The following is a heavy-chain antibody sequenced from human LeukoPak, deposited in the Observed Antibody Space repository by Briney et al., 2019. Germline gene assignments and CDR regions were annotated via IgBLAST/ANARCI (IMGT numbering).Heavy chain of an antibody. CDR1: GYTFISYS. J-gene: IGHJ4*02. V-gene: IGHV1-18*01. Sequence: GASVKVSCKASGYTFISYSITWLRQAPGQGLEWVGWISANNGDTHYAQKFQDRVTMTTDTSTTKAYMELRSLRSDDTAVYYCARAEGDGYNWGGGYFDYWGQGTLVTVSS. CDR2: ISANNGDT. CDR3: ARAEGDGYNWGGGYFDY. D-gene: IGHD5-24*01.